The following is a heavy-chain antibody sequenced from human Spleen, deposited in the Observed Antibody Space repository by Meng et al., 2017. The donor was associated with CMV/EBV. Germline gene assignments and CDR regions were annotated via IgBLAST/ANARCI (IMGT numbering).Heavy chain of an antibody. D-gene: IGHD3-3*01. CDR2: IYYSGST. J-gene: IGHJ5*02. V-gene: IGHV4-38-2*02. CDR1: GYSISSAYY. Sequence: SETLSLTCTVSGYSISSAYYWGWIRQPPGKGLEWIGSIYYSGSTYYNPSLKSRVTISVDTSKNQFSLKLSSVTAADTAVYYCARVYLRLPGGWFDPWGQGTLVTVSS. CDR3: ARVYLRLPGGWFDP.